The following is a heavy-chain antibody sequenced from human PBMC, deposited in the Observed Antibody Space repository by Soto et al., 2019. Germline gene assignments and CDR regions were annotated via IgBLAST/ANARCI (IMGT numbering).Heavy chain of an antibody. J-gene: IGHJ6*03. CDR1: GGSISSYY. CDR2: IYYSGST. V-gene: IGHV4-59*01. CDR3: ARSGWFPPFYYYYYMDV. Sequence: TSETLSLTCTVSGGSISSYYWSWIRQPPGKGLEWIGYIYYSGSTNYNPSLKSRVTISVDTSKNQFSLKLSSVTAADTAVYYCARSGWFPPFYYYYYMDVWGKGTTVTVSS. D-gene: IGHD6-19*01.